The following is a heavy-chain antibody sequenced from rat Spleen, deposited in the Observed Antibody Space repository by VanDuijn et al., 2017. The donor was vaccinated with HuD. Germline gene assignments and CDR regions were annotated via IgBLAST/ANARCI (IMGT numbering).Heavy chain of an antibody. CDR2: IWAGGGT. CDR3: ARHLREASGVMDA. Sequence: QVRLKESGPGLVQPSQTLSLTCTVSGFSLTSYHISWVRQPPGKSLVWMGTIWAGGGTNYNSAVQSRLSISRDTSKSQVFLKMNSLQPEDTGTYYCARHLREASGVMDAWGQGASVTVSP. V-gene: IGHV2-72*01. D-gene: IGHD4-3*01. CDR1: GFSLTSYH. J-gene: IGHJ4*01.